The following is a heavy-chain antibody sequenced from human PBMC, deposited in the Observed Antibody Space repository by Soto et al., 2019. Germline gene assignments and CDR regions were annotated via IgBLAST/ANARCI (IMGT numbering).Heavy chain of an antibody. CDR2: ISAYNGNT. CDR3: ARRSADAFDI. J-gene: IGHJ3*02. Sequence: VRQAPGQGLEWMGWISAYNGNTNYAQKLQGRVTMTTDTSTSTAYLEMRSLGLGVTAVYYCARRSADAFDIWRHGTKVPVS. V-gene: IGHV1-18*01. D-gene: IGHD6-19*01.